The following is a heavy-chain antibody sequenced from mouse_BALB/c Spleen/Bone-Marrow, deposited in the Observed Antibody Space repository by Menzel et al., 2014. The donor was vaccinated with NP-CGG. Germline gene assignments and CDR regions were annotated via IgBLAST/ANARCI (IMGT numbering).Heavy chain of an antibody. CDR2: ISDGGSYT. V-gene: IGHV5-4*02. J-gene: IGHJ3*01. CDR3: ARGGAHYYGRGFTY. CDR1: GFTFSDYY. D-gene: IGHD1-2*01. Sequence: EVMLVESGGNLVKPGGSLKLSCAASGFTFSDYYMYWVRQTPEKRLEWVATISDGGSYTYYPDSVKGRFTISRDNAKNSLYLQMNSLKSEGSAMYYCARGGAHYYGRGFTYWGQGTLVTVSA.